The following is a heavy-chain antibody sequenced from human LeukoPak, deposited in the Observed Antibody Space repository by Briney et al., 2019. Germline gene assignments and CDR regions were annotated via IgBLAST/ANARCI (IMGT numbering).Heavy chain of an antibody. CDR3: AKEQQLDY. V-gene: IGHV3-30*18. Sequence: GGSLRLSCAASGFTFSSYGMHWVRQAPGKGLEWVAVISYDGSNKYYADSVKGRFTISRDNSKDTLYLQMNSLRAEDTAVYYCAKEQQLDYWGQGTLVTVSS. J-gene: IGHJ4*02. CDR1: GFTFSSYG. D-gene: IGHD6-13*01. CDR2: ISYDGSNK.